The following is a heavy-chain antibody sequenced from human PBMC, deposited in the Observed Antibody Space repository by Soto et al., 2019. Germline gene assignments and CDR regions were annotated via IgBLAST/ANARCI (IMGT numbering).Heavy chain of an antibody. V-gene: IGHV3-7*01. Sequence: AGGSLRLSCAASGFTFSSYWMNWVRQAPGKGLEWVANIKQDGSEKYYVDSVKGRFTISRDNAKNSLFLQMNSLRAEDTAVYYCARTVNFYYYGMDVWGQGTTVTVSS. CDR2: IKQDGSEK. J-gene: IGHJ6*02. CDR1: GFTFSSYW. CDR3: ARTVNFYYYGMDV.